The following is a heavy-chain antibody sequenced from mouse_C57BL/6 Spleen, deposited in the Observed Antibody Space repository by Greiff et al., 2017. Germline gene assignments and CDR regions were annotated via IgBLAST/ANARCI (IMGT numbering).Heavy chain of an antibody. CDR3: ARCYGSSYWYFDV. J-gene: IGHJ1*03. Sequence: QVQLKQPGAELVKPGASVKLSCKASGYTFTSYWMHWVKQRPGRGLEWIGRIDPNSGGTKYNEKFKSKDTLTVDQPSSTAYMQLSSLTSEDSAVYYCARCYGSSYWYFDVWGTGTTVTVSS. CDR1: GYTFTSYW. CDR2: IDPNSGGT. D-gene: IGHD1-1*01. V-gene: IGHV1-72*01.